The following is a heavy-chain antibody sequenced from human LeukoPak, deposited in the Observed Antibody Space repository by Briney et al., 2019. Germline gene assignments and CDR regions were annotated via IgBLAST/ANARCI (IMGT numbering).Heavy chain of an antibody. V-gene: IGHV4-34*01. Sequence: SETLSLTCAVHVESFSAHYWTRIRQPPGKGLERIGEIHHSGSTSYRLSLKSRVTISVDRSKNQFSLKLTSVTAADTAIYYCARSPATSWSNFDYWGQGTLVTVSS. D-gene: IGHD2-2*01. CDR1: VESFSAHY. CDR2: IHHSGST. CDR3: ARSPATSWSNFDY. J-gene: IGHJ4*02.